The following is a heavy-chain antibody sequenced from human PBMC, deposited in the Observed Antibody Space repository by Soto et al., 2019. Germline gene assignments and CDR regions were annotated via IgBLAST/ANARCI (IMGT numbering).Heavy chain of an antibody. Sequence: ASVKVSCKASGYTFTGYYIHWVRQAPGQGLEWMGWINPNSGGTNYAQKFQGWVTMTRDTSISTAYMELSRLRSDDTAVYYCARGDHRTKRGIAAAAFFCGMDVWGQGTTVTVSS. CDR1: GYTFTGYY. D-gene: IGHD6-13*01. CDR3: ARGDHRTKRGIAAAAFFCGMDV. CDR2: INPNSGGT. V-gene: IGHV1-2*04. J-gene: IGHJ6*02.